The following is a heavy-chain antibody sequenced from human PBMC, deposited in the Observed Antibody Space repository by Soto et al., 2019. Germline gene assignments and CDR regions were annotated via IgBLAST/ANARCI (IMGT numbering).Heavy chain of an antibody. J-gene: IGHJ4*02. D-gene: IGHD2-21*01. CDR1: GGSVSSGSYY. CDR3: ARGDGYNQVD. Sequence: QVQLQESGPGLVKPSETLSLTCTVSGGSVSSGSYYWSWIRQPPGKGLEWIGYIYYSGSTNYNPSLKSRVTISVDTSQNQFSLKLSSVTAADTAVYYCARGDGYNQVDWGQGTLVTVSS. CDR2: IYYSGST. V-gene: IGHV4-61*01.